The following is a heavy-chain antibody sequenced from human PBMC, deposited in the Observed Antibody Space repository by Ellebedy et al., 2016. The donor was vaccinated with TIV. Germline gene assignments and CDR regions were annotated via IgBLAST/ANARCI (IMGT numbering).Heavy chain of an antibody. J-gene: IGHJ4*02. Sequence: PGGSLRLSCAASGFTVSSSYMTWVRQAPGKGLEWVGRIKSSSDGVTTDYAASVKGRFIISRDDSNNLLYLEMTDLRTEDTAFYYCATAPPNNKGWFYYFDYWGQGALVTVSS. V-gene: IGHV3-15*01. CDR2: IKSSSDGVTT. CDR1: GFTVSSSY. CDR3: ATAPPNNKGWFYYFDY. D-gene: IGHD6-19*01.